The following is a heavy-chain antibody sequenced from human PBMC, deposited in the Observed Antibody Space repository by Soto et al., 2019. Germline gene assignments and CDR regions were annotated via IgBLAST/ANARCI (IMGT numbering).Heavy chain of an antibody. V-gene: IGHV4-39*01. CDR2: IYYSGST. CDR3: ATNRKRYCSGGSCY. D-gene: IGHD2-15*01. CDR1: GGSISSSVYY. Sequence: PSETLSLTCTVSGGSISSSVYYWGWIRQPPGKGLEWIGSIYYSGSTYYNPSLKSRVTISVDTSKNQFSLKLSSVTAADTAVYYCATNRKRYCSGGSCYWGQGTLVTVST. J-gene: IGHJ4*02.